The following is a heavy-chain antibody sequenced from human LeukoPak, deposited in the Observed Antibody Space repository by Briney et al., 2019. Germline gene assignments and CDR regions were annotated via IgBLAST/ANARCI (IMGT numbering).Heavy chain of an antibody. CDR1: GGTFSSYA. V-gene: IGHV1-69*13. Sequence: SVKVSCKASGGTFSSYAISWVRQAPGQGLEWMGGIIPIFGTANYAQKFQGRVTITADESTSTAYMELSSLRSEDTAVYYCARDVSSWSAFDIWGQGTTVTISS. D-gene: IGHD6-13*01. J-gene: IGHJ3*02. CDR3: ARDVSSWSAFDI. CDR2: IIPIFGTA.